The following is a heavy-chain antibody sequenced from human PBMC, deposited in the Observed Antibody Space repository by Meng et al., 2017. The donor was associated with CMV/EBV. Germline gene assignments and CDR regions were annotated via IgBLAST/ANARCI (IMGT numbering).Heavy chain of an antibody. Sequence: CADSGFTFSSSWMHWVRQDTVKGLVWVSRISGDGSSTSYADSVKGRFTISRDNAKNTLYLQMNSLRGEDTAVYYCARGSGYGANWFDPWGQGTLVTVSS. CDR2: ISGDGSST. CDR1: GFTFSSSW. V-gene: IGHV3-74*01. J-gene: IGHJ5*01. CDR3: ARGSGYGANWFDP. D-gene: IGHD3-22*01.